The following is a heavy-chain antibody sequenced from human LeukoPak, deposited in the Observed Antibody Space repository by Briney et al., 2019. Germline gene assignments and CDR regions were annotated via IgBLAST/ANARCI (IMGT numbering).Heavy chain of an antibody. CDR2: IYYSGST. V-gene: IGHV4-30-4*08. D-gene: IGHD1-1*01. CDR1: GDSINSGDYY. Sequence: SETLSLTCSVSGDSINSGDYYWSWIRQPPGKGLEWIGYIYYSGSTYYDPSLKSRVTISVDTSKNQFSLKLSSVTAADTAVYYCARHEPGTTRGVDYWGQGTLVTISS. J-gene: IGHJ4*02. CDR3: ARHEPGTTRGVDY.